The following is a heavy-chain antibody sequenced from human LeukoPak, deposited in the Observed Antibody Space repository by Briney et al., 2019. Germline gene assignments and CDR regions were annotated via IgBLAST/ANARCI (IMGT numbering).Heavy chain of an antibody. Sequence: GASVKVSCKASGYTFTGYYMHWVRQAPGQGLEWMGGIIPVFGTANYAQRFQGRVTITADESTSTAYMELSSLRSEDTAVYYCARGYSYGNFDYWGQGTLVTVSS. J-gene: IGHJ4*02. D-gene: IGHD5-18*01. CDR3: ARGYSYGNFDY. CDR1: GYTFTGYY. CDR2: IIPVFGTA. V-gene: IGHV1-69*13.